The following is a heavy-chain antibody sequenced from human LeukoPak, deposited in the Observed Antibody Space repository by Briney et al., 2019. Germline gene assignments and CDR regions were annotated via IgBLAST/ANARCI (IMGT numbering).Heavy chain of an antibody. CDR1: GFTFSNAW. V-gene: IGHV3-23*01. CDR3: AKSKTTVTRDDY. D-gene: IGHD4-17*01. Sequence: TGGSLRLSCAASGFTFSNAWMSWVRQAPGKGLEWVSSISGGGGSTYYADSMKGRFTISRDNSKSTLYLQMNSLRAEDTAVYYCAKSKTTVTRDDYWGQGTLVTVSS. CDR2: ISGGGGST. J-gene: IGHJ4*02.